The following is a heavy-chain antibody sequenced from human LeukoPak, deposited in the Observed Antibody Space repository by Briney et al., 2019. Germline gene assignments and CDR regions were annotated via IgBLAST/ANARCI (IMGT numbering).Heavy chain of an antibody. CDR3: AKMSTSWGLDY. CDR2: ISYEGINK. V-gene: IGHV3-30*18. CDR1: GFTFISYG. Sequence: PGGSLRLSCAASGFTFISYGMHWVRQAPGKGLDWVPVISYEGINKYYADSVKGRFTISRDNSKNTLYLQMNRMRDEETGVYYCAKMSTSWGLDYWGQGTLVTVYS. D-gene: IGHD2-2*01. J-gene: IGHJ4*02.